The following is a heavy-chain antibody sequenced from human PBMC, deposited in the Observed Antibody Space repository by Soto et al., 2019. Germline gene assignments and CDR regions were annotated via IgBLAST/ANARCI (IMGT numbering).Heavy chain of an antibody. V-gene: IGHV4-4*02. J-gene: IGHJ4*02. CDR2: IYHSGST. CDR1: GGSISSSNW. D-gene: IGHD3-10*01. CDR3: ARGGSGSYYNLGSTIWPFDY. Sequence: SETLSLTCAVSGGSISSSNWWSWVRQPPGKGLEWIGEIYHSGSTNYNPSLKSRVTISVDTSKNQFSLKLSSVTAADTAVYYCARGGSGSYYNLGSTIWPFDYWGQGTLVTVSS.